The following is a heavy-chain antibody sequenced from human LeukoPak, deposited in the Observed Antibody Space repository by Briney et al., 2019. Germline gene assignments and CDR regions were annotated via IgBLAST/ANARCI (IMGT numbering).Heavy chain of an antibody. CDR1: GFTFSNSA. V-gene: IGHV3-23*01. CDR2: LSGSGITT. Sequence: GGSLRLSCAASGFTFSNSAMSWVRQAPGKGLEWVSTLSGSGITTYYADSVKGRFTISRDNSKNTLYLQMNSLRAEDTAVYFCGRGGDGIDMWGQGTTVIVSS. D-gene: IGHD3-10*01. CDR3: GRGGDGIDM. J-gene: IGHJ3*02.